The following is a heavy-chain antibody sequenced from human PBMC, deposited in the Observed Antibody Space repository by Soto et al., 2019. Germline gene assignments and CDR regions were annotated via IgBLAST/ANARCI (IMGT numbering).Heavy chain of an antibody. D-gene: IGHD4-17*01. CDR2: IYFTGST. CDR1: GGGITSYY. CDR3: ARRPGDHSTFAFDI. J-gene: IGHJ3*02. V-gene: IGHV4-59*01. Sequence: QVQLHESGPGLVKPSETLSLTCAVSGGGITSYYWNWIRQSPGKGLEWIGYIYFTGSTKYNPSLTSRVSISIDTSTRRFSLILTSVTAADAAVYYCARRPGDHSTFAFDIWSQGTLVTVSS.